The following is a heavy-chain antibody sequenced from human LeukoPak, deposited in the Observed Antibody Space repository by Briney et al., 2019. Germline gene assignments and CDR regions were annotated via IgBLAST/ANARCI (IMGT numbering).Heavy chain of an antibody. J-gene: IGHJ5*02. V-gene: IGHV1-2*02. CDR1: GYTFTGYY. Sequence: APVKVSCKASGYTFTGYYMHWVRQAPGQGLEWTGWINPNSGGTNYAQKFQGRVTMTRDTSISTAYMELSRLRSDDTAVYYCARGTGYSSGWFGYEDNWFDPWGQGTLVTVSS. CDR3: ARGTGYSSGWFGYEDNWFDP. D-gene: IGHD6-19*01. CDR2: INPNSGGT.